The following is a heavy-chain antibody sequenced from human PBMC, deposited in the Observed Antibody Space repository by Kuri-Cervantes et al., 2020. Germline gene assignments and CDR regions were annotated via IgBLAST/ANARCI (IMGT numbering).Heavy chain of an antibody. J-gene: IGHJ6*02. CDR3: ASDSFYSGIDV. CDR1: GGSITGHY. Sequence: GSLRLSCTVSGGSITGHYWSWIRQPPGKGLEWLGYSYYGGSTRYNPSLRSRVTISVDTSKNQFSLKLSSVTAADTAVYYCASDSFYSGIDVWGQGTTVTVSS. D-gene: IGHD2-15*01. V-gene: IGHV4-59*11. CDR2: SYYGGST.